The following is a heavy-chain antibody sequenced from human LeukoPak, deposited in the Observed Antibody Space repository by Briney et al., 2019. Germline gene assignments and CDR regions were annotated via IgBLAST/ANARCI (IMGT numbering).Heavy chain of an antibody. CDR1: GFTFSSYE. V-gene: IGHV3-48*03. D-gene: IGHD2-15*01. CDR3: ARGGLLHYGMDV. J-gene: IGHJ6*04. CDR2: ISSSGSTI. Sequence: GGSLRLSCAASGFTFSSYEMNWVCQAPGKGLEWVSYISSSGSTIYYADSVKGRVTISRDNAKNSLYLQMNSLRAEDTAVYYCARGGLLHYGMDVWGKGTTVTVSS.